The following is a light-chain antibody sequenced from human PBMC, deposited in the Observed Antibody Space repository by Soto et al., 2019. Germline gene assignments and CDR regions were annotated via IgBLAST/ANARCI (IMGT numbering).Light chain of an antibody. J-gene: IGKJ1*01. Sequence: EIVMTQSPATLSVSPGERATLSCMASQSVSSNLAWYQQKPGQAPRLLIYGASTRATGIPAKFSGSGSGTELTLTISSLQPEDCAGYYCQQYRKWPWPFRDGTKEEIQ. CDR3: QQYRKWPWP. CDR1: QSVSSN. V-gene: IGKV3-15*01. CDR2: GAS.